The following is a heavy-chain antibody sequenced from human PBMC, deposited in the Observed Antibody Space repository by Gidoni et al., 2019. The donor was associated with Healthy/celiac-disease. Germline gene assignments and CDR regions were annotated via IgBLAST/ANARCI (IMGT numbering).Heavy chain of an antibody. Sequence: EVQLVESGGGLVQPGRSLRLSCAASGFTFDDHAMHWVRHAPGKGLEWVSSISWNSGSIGYADSVKGRFTISRDNAKNSLYLQMNSLRAEDTALYYCAKGRWFGELFPFDPWGQGTLVTVSS. CDR3: AKGRWFGELFPFDP. D-gene: IGHD3-10*01. CDR2: ISWNSGSI. V-gene: IGHV3-9*01. J-gene: IGHJ5*02. CDR1: GFTFDDHA.